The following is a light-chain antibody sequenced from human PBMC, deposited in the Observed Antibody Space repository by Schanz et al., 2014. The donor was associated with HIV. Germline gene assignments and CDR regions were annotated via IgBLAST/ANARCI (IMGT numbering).Light chain of an antibody. CDR3: QQSYSTPMYT. Sequence: DIQMTQSPSSLSASVGDRVTISCRARQSVSSFLHWYQQKPGEAPKLLIYGVSSLHTGVPSRFSGSGAGTYCTLTISSLQPEDFATYYCQQSYSTPMYTFGLGTKLEI. CDR1: QSVSSF. J-gene: IGKJ2*01. CDR2: GVS. V-gene: IGKV1-39*01.